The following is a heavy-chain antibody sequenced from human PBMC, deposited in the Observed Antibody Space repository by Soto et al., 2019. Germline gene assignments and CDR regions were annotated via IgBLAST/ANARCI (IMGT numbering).Heavy chain of an antibody. CDR2: IYYSGST. V-gene: IGHV4-39*01. Sequence: PSETLSLTCTVSGGSISSSSYYWGWIRQPPGKGLEWIGSIYYSGSTYYNPSLKSRVTISVDTSKNQFSLKLSSVTAADTAVYYCARVRIAYYYDSSGYYPGHFDYWGQGTLVTVSS. J-gene: IGHJ4*02. CDR3: ARVRIAYYYDSSGYYPGHFDY. D-gene: IGHD3-22*01. CDR1: GGSISSSSYY.